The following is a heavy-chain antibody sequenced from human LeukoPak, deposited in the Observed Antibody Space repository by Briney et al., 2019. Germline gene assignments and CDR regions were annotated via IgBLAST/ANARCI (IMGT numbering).Heavy chain of an antibody. CDR2: INHSGST. CDR1: GGSFSGYY. V-gene: IGHV4-34*01. J-gene: IGHJ5*02. D-gene: IGHD3-9*01. CDR3: ARGQFVLRYFDWLPSHEYNWFDP. Sequence: SETLSLTCAVYGGSFSGYYWSWIRQPPGKGLEWIGEINHSGSTNYNPSLKSRVTISVDTSKNQFSLKLSSVTAADTAVYYCARGQFVLRYFDWLPSHEYNWFDPWGQGTLVTVSS.